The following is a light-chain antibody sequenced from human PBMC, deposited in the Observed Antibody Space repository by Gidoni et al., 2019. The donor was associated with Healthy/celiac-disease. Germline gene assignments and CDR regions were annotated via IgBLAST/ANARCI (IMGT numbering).Light chain of an antibody. Sequence: AIRMTRSPSPFSASTGDTVTITCRASQGISSYLAWYQQKPGKAPKLLIYAASTMQSGVPSRFSGSGSGTDFTLTISCLQSEDFATYYCQQYYSYPLTFGGGTKVEIK. J-gene: IGKJ4*01. CDR3: QQYYSYPLT. CDR2: AAS. V-gene: IGKV1-8*01. CDR1: QGISSY.